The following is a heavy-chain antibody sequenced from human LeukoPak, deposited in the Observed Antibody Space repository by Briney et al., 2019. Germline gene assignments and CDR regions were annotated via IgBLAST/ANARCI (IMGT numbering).Heavy chain of an antibody. D-gene: IGHD3-10*01. CDR2: FDPEDGET. CDR3: ATVPPEAGRNWFDP. CDR1: GYTLTELS. J-gene: IGHJ5*02. V-gene: IGHV1-24*01. Sequence: RASAKVSCNVSGYTLTELSMHWVRQAPGKGLEWMGGFDPEDGETIYAQKFQGRVTMTEDTSTDTAYMELSSLRSEDTAVYYCATVPPEAGRNWFDPWGQGTLVTVSS.